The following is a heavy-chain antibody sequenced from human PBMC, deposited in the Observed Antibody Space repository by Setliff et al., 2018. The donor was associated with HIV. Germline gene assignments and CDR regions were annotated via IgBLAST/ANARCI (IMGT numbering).Heavy chain of an antibody. Sequence: SETLSLTCTVTDDSISRSSYYWAWIRQSPGKGLEWIGSIYYSGSTDYNPSLKSRVTISLDKSKNHFSLNLRSVTAADTAVYYCARGRMWHDNHYYYMDVWGKGTTVTVSS. CDR2: IYYSGST. V-gene: IGHV4-39*07. J-gene: IGHJ6*03. CDR1: DDSISRSSYY. D-gene: IGHD1-1*01. CDR3: ARGRMWHDNHYYYMDV.